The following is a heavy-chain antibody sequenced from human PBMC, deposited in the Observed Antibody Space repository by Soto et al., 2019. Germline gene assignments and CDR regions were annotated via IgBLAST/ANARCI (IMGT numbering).Heavy chain of an antibody. J-gene: IGHJ6*02. CDR1: GYTFTSYF. V-gene: IGHV1-18*01. CDR3: ARQNYYSGMDV. CDR2: ISAYNGNT. Sequence: ASVKVSCKASGYTFTSYFITWVRQAPGQGLEWMGWISAYNGNTNYAQMLQGRVTMTTDTSTATAYMEMTSLRSDDTAVYYCARQNYYSGMDVWGQGTTVPVSS.